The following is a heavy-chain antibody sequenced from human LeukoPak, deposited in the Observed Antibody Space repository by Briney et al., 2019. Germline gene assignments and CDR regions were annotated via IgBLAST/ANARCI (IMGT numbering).Heavy chain of an antibody. V-gene: IGHV3-73*01. Sequence: SGGSLRLSCAVSGLTFSNSAIHWVRQASGKGLEWVGRIRSKPNNYTTSYAESLKGRFTISRDDSKNTAYLQMNSLKIEDTAVYYCTTSSLPDYWGQEPWSPSPQ. CDR1: GLTFSNSA. CDR3: TTSSLPDY. D-gene: IGHD2-2*01. J-gene: IGHJ4*01. CDR2: IRSKPNNYTT.